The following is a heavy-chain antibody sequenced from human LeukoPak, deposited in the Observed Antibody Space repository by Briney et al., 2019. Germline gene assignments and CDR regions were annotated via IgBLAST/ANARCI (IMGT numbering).Heavy chain of an antibody. CDR2: INHSGSP. D-gene: IGHD3-10*01. CDR3: ARGPDSGSYYAWFDP. J-gene: IGHJ5*02. CDR1: GGSFNGYF. Sequence: SETLSLTCAVYGGSFNGYFWSWIRQPPGKGLEWIGEINHSGSPNYNPSLKSRVTISVDTSKNQVSLKLNSVTAADTAVYYCARGPDSGSYYAWFDPWGQGTLVAVSS. V-gene: IGHV4-34*01.